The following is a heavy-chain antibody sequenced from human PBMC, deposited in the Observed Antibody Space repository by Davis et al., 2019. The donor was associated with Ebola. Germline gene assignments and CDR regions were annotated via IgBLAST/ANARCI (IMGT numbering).Heavy chain of an antibody. CDR3: ARDSGSTVDY. D-gene: IGHD2-15*01. J-gene: IGHJ4*02. V-gene: IGHV1-69*01. CDR2: IIPIFGTA. Sequence: KISCAASGFTFSSYAISWVRQAPGQGLEWMGGIIPIFGTANYAQKFQGRVTITADESTSTAYMELSSLRSEDTAVYYCARDSGSTVDYWGQGTLVTISS. CDR1: GFTFSSYA.